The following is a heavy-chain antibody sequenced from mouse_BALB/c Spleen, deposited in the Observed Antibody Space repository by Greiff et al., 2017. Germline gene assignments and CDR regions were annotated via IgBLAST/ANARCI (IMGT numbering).Heavy chain of an antibody. Sequence: VKLVESGPGLVQPSQSLSITCTVSGFSLTSYGVHWVRQSPGKGLEWLGVIWSGGSTDYNAAFISRLSISKDNSKSQVFFKMNSLQANDTAIYYCARKGITTVVATENAMDYWGQGTSVTVSS. CDR2: IWSGGST. J-gene: IGHJ4*01. CDR1: GFSLTSYG. CDR3: ARKGITTVVATENAMDY. D-gene: IGHD1-1*01. V-gene: IGHV2-2*02.